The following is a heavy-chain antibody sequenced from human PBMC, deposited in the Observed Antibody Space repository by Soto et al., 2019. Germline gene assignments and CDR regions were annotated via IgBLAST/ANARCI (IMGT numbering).Heavy chain of an antibody. CDR3: AGEPLGSSSWYSGENY. CDR2: IYYSGST. J-gene: IGHJ4*02. Sequence: SETLSLTCTVSGGSISSYYWSWIRQAPGKGLEWIGYIYYSGSTNYNPSLKSRVTISVDTSKNQFSLKLSSVTAADTAVYYCAGEPLGSSSWYSGENYWGQGTLVTVSS. CDR1: GGSISSYY. V-gene: IGHV4-59*01. D-gene: IGHD6-13*01.